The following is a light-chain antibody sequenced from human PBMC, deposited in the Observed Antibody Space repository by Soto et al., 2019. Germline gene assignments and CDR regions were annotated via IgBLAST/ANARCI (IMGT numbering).Light chain of an antibody. V-gene: IGKV1-6*01. CDR3: LLDYSYFWA. CDR2: AAS. Sequence: AIQVTQSPSSLSASVGDSVTITCRTSQGIRSALGWYQQKPGKVPKLLIYAASTLRSGVPSRFSGSESGRDFTLTISSLQPEDFATYYCLLDYSYFWAFGQGTKVEVK. CDR1: QGIRSA. J-gene: IGKJ1*01.